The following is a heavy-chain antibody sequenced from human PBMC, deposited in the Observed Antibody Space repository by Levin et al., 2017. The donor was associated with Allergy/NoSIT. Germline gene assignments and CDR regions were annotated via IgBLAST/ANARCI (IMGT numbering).Heavy chain of an antibody. Sequence: GSLRLSCTVSGGSISSYYWSWIRQPPGKGLEWIGYIYYSGSTNYNPSLKSRVTISVDTSKNQFSLKLSSVTAADTAVYYCARLYSSSWYSLPEINWFDPWGQGTLVTVSS. CDR3: ARLYSSSWYSLPEINWFDP. J-gene: IGHJ5*02. D-gene: IGHD6-13*01. V-gene: IGHV4-59*01. CDR2: IYYSGST. CDR1: GGSISSYY.